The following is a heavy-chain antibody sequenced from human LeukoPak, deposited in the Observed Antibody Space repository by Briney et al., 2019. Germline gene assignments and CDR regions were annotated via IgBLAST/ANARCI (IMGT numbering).Heavy chain of an antibody. J-gene: IGHJ5*02. Sequence: PSDTLSLTCAVSGYSISSSNWWGRIRQPPGKGLEWIGYIYYSGSTYYSPSLKSRVTISVDTSKNQFSLKLSSVTAADTAVYYCARRRGRSAFDPWGQGTLVTVSS. CDR3: ARRRGRSAFDP. CDR1: GYSISSSNW. D-gene: IGHD2-15*01. CDR2: IYYSGST. V-gene: IGHV4-28*01.